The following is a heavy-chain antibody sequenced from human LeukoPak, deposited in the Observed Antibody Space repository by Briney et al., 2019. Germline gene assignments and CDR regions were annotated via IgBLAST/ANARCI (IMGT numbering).Heavy chain of an antibody. Sequence: SETLSLTCTVSGGSISSYYWSWIRQPPGKGLEWIGEINHSGSTNYNPSLKSRVTISIDTSKNQFSLKLSSVTAADTALYYCARGPGTWYYYWGQGTLVTVSS. V-gene: IGHV4-34*01. D-gene: IGHD6-13*01. CDR1: GGSISSYY. J-gene: IGHJ4*02. CDR3: ARGPGTWYYY. CDR2: INHSGST.